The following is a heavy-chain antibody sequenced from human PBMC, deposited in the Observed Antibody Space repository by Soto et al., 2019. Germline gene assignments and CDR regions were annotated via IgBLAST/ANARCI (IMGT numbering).Heavy chain of an antibody. CDR3: ARDLTRPGYSSSSGWFDP. V-gene: IGHV1-69*13. Sequence: GASVQVSCNAPGGTFSRYAISWERQAPGQSLEWMGGIIPIFGTANYAQKFQGRVTITADESTSTAYMELSSLRSEDTAVYYCARDLTRPGYSSSSGWFDPWGQGTLVNVSS. CDR1: GGTFSRYA. J-gene: IGHJ5*02. D-gene: IGHD6-6*01. CDR2: IIPIFGTA.